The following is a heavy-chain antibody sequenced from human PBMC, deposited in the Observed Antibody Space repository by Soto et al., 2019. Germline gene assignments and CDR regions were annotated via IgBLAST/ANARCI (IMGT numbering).Heavy chain of an antibody. D-gene: IGHD3-10*01. Sequence: QVQLVQSGAEVKKPGSAVKVSCKASGGTFSSYAISWVRQAPGQGLEWMGGIIPMFGPANYAQKFQGRVTITADESTSTAYMELSSLRSEATAVYYCARDPTLVRGVMNYYYGMDVWGQGTTVTVSS. J-gene: IGHJ6*02. V-gene: IGHV1-69*01. CDR3: ARDPTLVRGVMNYYYGMDV. CDR2: IIPMFGPA. CDR1: GGTFSSYA.